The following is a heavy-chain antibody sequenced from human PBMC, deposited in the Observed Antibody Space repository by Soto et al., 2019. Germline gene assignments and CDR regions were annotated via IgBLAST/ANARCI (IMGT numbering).Heavy chain of an antibody. Sequence: QVQLVQSGAEVKKPGASVKVSCKASGYTFTSYAMHWVRQAPGQRLEWMGWINAGNGNTKYSQKFQGRVTITRDTAASTAYMELRSLRSEDTAVYSCARGPWPDYFDYWGQGTLVTVSS. CDR3: ARGPWPDYFDY. J-gene: IGHJ4*02. CDR1: GYTFTSYA. CDR2: INAGNGNT. V-gene: IGHV1-3*01.